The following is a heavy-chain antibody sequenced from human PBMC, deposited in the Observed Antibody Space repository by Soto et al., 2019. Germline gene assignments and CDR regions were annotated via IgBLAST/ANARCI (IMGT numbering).Heavy chain of an antibody. D-gene: IGHD2-15*01. CDR3: AGVVVGATRQTGSEH. CDR2: MHSSGGT. Sequence: QLLESGPGLVKPSETLSLTCTVSTGSITSGDYFWGWIRQPPGKGLEFIGSMHSSGGTYYSPSLKSRVSISMDKSKNQFSLKLTSVTTADTAVYFCAGVVVGATRQTGSEHWGQGTLVTVS. J-gene: IGHJ1*01. V-gene: IGHV4-39*01. CDR1: TGSITSGDYF.